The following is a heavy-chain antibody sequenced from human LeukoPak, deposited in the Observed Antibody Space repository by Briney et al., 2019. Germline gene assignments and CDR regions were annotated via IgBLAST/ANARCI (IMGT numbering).Heavy chain of an antibody. Sequence: PGESLRLSCAASGFTFSRSWMNWIRQAPGKGLEWVANINPDGNEKRFVDSVEGRFTMSRDNAKNSLYLQMNRPRVEDTGIYYCAAWADRGYTYWGQGVLVTVSS. CDR1: GFTFSRSW. V-gene: IGHV3-7*01. CDR2: INPDGNEK. CDR3: AAWADRGYTY. D-gene: IGHD2-2*02. J-gene: IGHJ4*02.